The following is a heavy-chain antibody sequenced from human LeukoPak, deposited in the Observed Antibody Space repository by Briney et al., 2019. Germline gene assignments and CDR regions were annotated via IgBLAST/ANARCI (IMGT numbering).Heavy chain of an antibody. CDR3: ARGRGSGLTTVDFDY. J-gene: IGHJ4*02. Sequence: GGSLRLSCAASGFTFSSYAMSWVRQAPGMGLEWVSSISSGSSYMYYADSLKGRVTISRDNTKNSLYLQMNSLGAEDTAVYYCARGRGSGLTTVDFDYWGQGTLVTVSS. CDR1: GFTFSSYA. V-gene: IGHV3-21*01. CDR2: ISSGSSYM. D-gene: IGHD6-19*01.